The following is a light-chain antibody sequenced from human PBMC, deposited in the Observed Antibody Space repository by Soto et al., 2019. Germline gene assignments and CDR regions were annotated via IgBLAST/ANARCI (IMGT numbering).Light chain of an antibody. CDR1: QSLLHINGDTY. CDR3: MQALQSPFT. J-gene: IGKJ3*01. V-gene: IGKV2-28*01. Sequence: EIVMTQSPLSLPVTPGEPASISCRSSQSLLHINGDTYLDWYLQKPGQSQQLLIYLGSNRASGVPDRFSGSGSGTEFTLEISRVEAEDVGVYYCMQALQSPFTFGPGTKVDI. CDR2: LGS.